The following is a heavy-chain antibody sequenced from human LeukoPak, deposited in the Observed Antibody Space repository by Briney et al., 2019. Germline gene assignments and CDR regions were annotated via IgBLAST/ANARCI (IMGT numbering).Heavy chain of an antibody. Sequence: GGSLRLSCAASGFTFSSYWMSWVRQAPEKGLEWVANIKQDGSEKYYVDSVKGRFTISRDNAKNSLYLQMNSLRAEDTAVYYCARDKGQCGGGDCYFYYYYGMDVWGQGTTVTVSS. CDR3: ARDKGQCGGGDCYFYYYYGMDV. CDR2: IKQDGSEK. V-gene: IGHV3-7*01. J-gene: IGHJ6*02. CDR1: GFTFSSYW. D-gene: IGHD2-21*02.